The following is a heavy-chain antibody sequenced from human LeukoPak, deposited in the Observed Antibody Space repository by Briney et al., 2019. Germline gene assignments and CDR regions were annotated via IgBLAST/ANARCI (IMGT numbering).Heavy chain of an antibody. Sequence: GGSLRLSCAASGFTFSSYSMNWVRQAPGKGLEWVSSISCYSGSIYYADSLKGRFTISRDNAKNSLYLQMNSLRAEDTAVYYCARSGAPFDYWGQGTLVTVSS. V-gene: IGHV3-21*01. CDR3: ARSGAPFDY. J-gene: IGHJ4*02. CDR1: GFTFSSYS. CDR2: ISCYSGSI. D-gene: IGHD3-10*01.